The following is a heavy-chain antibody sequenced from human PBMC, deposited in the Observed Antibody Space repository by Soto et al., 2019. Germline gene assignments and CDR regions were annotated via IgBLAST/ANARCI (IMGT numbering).Heavy chain of an antibody. CDR3: ARDRSWDCSSTSCYNYFDY. J-gene: IGHJ4*02. V-gene: IGHV4-30-4*02. CDR2: IYYSGST. Sequence: SETLSLTCTVSGGSISSGDYYWSWIRQPPGKGLEWIGYIYYSGSTYYNPSLKSRVTISVDTSKNQFSLKLSSVTAADTAVYYCARDRSWDCSSTSCYNYFDYWGQGTLVTVSS. CDR1: GGSISSGDYY. D-gene: IGHD2-2*02.